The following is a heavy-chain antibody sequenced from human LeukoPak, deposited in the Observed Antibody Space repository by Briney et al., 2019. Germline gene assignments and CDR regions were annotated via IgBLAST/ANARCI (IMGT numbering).Heavy chain of an antibody. J-gene: IGHJ1*01. V-gene: IGHV3-7*03. Sequence: GGSLRLSCVASGFTFSDSWMSWVRQAPGQGLEWVANIKHGGSEKYYVDSVKGRFTISRDKSKNTLSLQMNSLRAEDTAVYYCAQQVGYCSSGSCYFTYWGQGTLVTVSS. CDR1: GFTFSDSW. CDR3: AQQVGYCSSGSCYFTY. D-gene: IGHD2-15*01. CDR2: IKHGGSEK.